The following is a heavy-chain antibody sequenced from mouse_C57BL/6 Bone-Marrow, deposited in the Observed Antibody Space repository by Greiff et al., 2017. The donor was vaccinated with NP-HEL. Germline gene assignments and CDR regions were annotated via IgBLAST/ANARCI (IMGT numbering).Heavy chain of an antibody. CDR2: IDPSDSYT. CDR3: ARGYGNCFAY. D-gene: IGHD2-1*01. CDR1: GYTFTSYW. J-gene: IGHJ3*01. Sequence: QVQLQQPGAELVRPGTSVKLSCKASGYTFTSYWMHWVKQRPGQGLEWIGVIDPSDSYTNYNQKFKGKATLTVDTSSSTAYMQLSSLTSEDSAVYYCARGYGNCFAYWGQGTLVTVSA. V-gene: IGHV1-59*01.